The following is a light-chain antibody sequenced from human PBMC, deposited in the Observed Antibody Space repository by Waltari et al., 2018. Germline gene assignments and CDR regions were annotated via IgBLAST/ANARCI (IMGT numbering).Light chain of an antibody. CDR2: EVS. CDR3: SSYTASSAPGV. CDR1: DSDVGAYDF. J-gene: IGLJ1*01. V-gene: IGLV2-14*01. Sequence: QSALTQPASVSGSPGQSITISCSGTDSDVGAYDFVSWYQQHPGKAPHLIIYEVSKRPSGISNRSSASKSGNTASLPISGLQAEDEADYYCSSYTASSAPGVFGTGTRVTVL.